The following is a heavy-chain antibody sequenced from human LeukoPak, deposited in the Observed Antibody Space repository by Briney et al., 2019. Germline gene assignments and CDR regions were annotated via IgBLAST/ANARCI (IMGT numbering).Heavy chain of an antibody. D-gene: IGHD5-18*01. CDR2: VFTTGST. Sequence: PSETLSLTCTVSGGSINSGSFIWNWIRQPAGKGLEWIGRVFTTGSTNYKPSLKSRVTISVDPSKNQFSLNLISVTVADTAVSYCARSGYSYCRYYFDSWGQGTLVTVSS. CDR3: ARSGYSYCRYYFDS. V-gene: IGHV4-61*02. CDR1: GGSINSGSFI. J-gene: IGHJ4*02.